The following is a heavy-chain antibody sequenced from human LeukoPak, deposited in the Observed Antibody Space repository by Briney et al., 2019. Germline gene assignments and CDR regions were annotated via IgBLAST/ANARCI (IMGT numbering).Heavy chain of an antibody. CDR1: GFVFSDYG. D-gene: IGHD3-10*01. CDR3: AKDGSGPYYSMFDT. Sequence: GGSLRLSCAAAGFVFSDYGMHWVRQAPAEGLEWVAVVWSDGNTLYYGDSVKGRFTISRDNSKNTLYLQMNSLRVEDTAVYYCAKDGSGPYYSMFDTWGQGTTVIVSS. CDR2: VWSDGNTL. J-gene: IGHJ5*02. V-gene: IGHV3-33*03.